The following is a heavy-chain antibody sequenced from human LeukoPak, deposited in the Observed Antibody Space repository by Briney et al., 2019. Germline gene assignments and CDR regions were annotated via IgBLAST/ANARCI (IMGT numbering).Heavy chain of an antibody. D-gene: IGHD2-15*01. CDR3: ARDLTPCSGGSCYGNWFDP. CDR2: IYYSGST. CDR1: GGSISSYY. Sequence: PSETLSLTCTVSGGSISSYYWSWIRQPPGKGLEWIGCIYYSGSTNYNPSLKSRVTISVDTSKNQFSLKLSSVTAADTAVYYCARDLTPCSGGSCYGNWFDPWGQGTLVTVSS. J-gene: IGHJ5*02. V-gene: IGHV4-59*01.